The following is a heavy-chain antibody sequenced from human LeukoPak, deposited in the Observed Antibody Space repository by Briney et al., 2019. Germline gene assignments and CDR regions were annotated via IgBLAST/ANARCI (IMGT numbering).Heavy chain of an antibody. J-gene: IGHJ4*02. CDR2: ISADNGNT. Sequence: ASVTVSCKASGYTFSSYGISWVRQAPGQGLEWMGWISADNGNTKYADKLQGRVTMTTDTSTTTAYMELRSLRSDDTAVYYCARGVWWPHSGLGYWGQGTLVTVSS. D-gene: IGHD4/OR15-4a*01. CDR1: GYTFSSYG. CDR3: ARGVWWPHSGLGY. V-gene: IGHV1-18*01.